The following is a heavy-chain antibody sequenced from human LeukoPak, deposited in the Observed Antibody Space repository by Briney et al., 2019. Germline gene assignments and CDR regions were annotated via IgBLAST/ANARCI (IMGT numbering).Heavy chain of an antibody. D-gene: IGHD3-3*01. CDR2: ISYDGSNK. CDR3: ARDRVFLEWLLPFDY. V-gene: IGHV3-30-3*01. Sequence: GGSLRLSCAASGFTFSGYAMHWVRQAPGKGLEWVAVISYDGSNKYYADSVKGRFTISRDNSKNTLYLQMNSLRAEDTAVYYCARDRVFLEWLLPFDYWGQGTLVTVSS. J-gene: IGHJ4*02. CDR1: GFTFSGYA.